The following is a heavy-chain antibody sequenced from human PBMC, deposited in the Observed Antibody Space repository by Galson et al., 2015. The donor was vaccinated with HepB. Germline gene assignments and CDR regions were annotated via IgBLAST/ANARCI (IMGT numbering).Heavy chain of an antibody. J-gene: IGHJ5*02. D-gene: IGHD1-14*01. CDR2: LYYTGRT. CDR1: GGSISSGSYY. CDR3: ARLSNRALGWVDP. Sequence: ATLSPTCPVSGGSISSGSYYWGWVRQPPGQGLEWIGSLYYTGRTYYTPSLKSRGTISVDTSKNQFSRKLSSVTAADTAGKYSARLSNRALGWVDPWGQGTLVTVSS. V-gene: IGHV4-39*07.